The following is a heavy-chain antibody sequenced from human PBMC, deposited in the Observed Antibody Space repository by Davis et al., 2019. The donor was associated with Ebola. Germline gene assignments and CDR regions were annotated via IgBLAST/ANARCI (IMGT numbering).Heavy chain of an antibody. V-gene: IGHV3-23*01. CDR1: GFSFITHA. CDR3: ARINSGSYYSDY. D-gene: IGHD1-26*01. J-gene: IGHJ4*02. CDR2: ISGSGGTT. Sequence: PGGSLRLSCTASGFSFITHAMSWVRQAPGKGLEWVSSISGSGGTTYYADAVGGRFTIFRDNAKNSLYLQMNSLRAEDTAVYYCARINSGSYYSDYRGQGTVVTVSS.